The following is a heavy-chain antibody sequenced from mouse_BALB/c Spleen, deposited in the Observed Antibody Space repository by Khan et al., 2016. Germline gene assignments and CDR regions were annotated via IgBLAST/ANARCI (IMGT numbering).Heavy chain of an antibody. J-gene: IGHJ2*01. CDR1: GYTFTDYA. V-gene: IGHV1S137*01. CDR3: ARGRNHGEGYYFDY. Sequence: VQLQESGAELVRPGVSVKISCKGSGYTFTDYAIHWVKQSHAKSLEWIGIINTYYGDASYNQKFKDKATVTVDKSSSPAYLELARLTSEDAAIYYCARGRNHGEGYYFDYWGQGTTLTVSS. CDR2: INTYYGDA. D-gene: IGHD2-13*01.